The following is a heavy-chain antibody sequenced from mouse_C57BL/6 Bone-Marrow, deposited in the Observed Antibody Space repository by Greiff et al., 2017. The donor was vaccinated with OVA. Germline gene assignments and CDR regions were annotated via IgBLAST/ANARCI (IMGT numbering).Heavy chain of an antibody. V-gene: IGHV5-9-1*02. CDR3: TRGYYGSSYEDY. J-gene: IGHJ2*01. CDR2: ISSGGDYI. Sequence: DVMLVESGEGLVKPGGSLKLSCAASGFTFSSYAMSWVRQTPEKRLEWVAYISSGGDYIYYADTVKGRFTISRDNARNTLYLQMSSLKSEDTAMYYCTRGYYGSSYEDYWGQGTTLTVSS. CDR1: GFTFSSYA. D-gene: IGHD1-1*01.